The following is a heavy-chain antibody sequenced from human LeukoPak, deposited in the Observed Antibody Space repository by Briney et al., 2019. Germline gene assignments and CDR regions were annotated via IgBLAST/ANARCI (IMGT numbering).Heavy chain of an antibody. D-gene: IGHD6-13*01. CDR3: ASSGSTLYGGFDY. CDR2: FHGDASTT. V-gene: IGHV3-74*01. CDR1: GFTFSSYW. J-gene: IGHJ4*02. Sequence: GGSLRLSCAASGFTFSSYWMHWVRHAPGKGLVWVSRFHGDASTTTYTDSVRGRFTISGDNAKRTLYLQMNSLRAEDTAVYYCASSGSTLYGGFDYWGQGTLVTVSS.